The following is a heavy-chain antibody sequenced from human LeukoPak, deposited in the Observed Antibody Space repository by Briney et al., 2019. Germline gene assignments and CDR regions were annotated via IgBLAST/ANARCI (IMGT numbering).Heavy chain of an antibody. Sequence: ASVTVSCKASGYTFTSYDINWVRQATGQGLEWMGWMNPNSGNTGYAQKFQGRVTMTRNTSISTVYMELSSLRSEDTAVYYCARVRAVVVPAAMSRAPLGRYNWLDPWGQGTLVTVSS. D-gene: IGHD2-2*01. CDR1: GYTFTSYD. V-gene: IGHV1-8*01. CDR2: MNPNSGNT. J-gene: IGHJ5*02. CDR3: ARVRAVVVPAAMSRAPLGRYNWLDP.